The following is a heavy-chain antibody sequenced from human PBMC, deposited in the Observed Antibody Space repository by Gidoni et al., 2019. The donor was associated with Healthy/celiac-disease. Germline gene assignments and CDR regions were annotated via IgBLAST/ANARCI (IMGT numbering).Heavy chain of an antibody. J-gene: IGHJ6*02. D-gene: IGHD6-6*01. V-gene: IGHV4-4*07. Sequence: QVQLQESGSGLVKPSETLSLTCTVSGGSISSYYWSWIRQPAGKGLEWSGRIYTSGSTNYNPSLKSRVTMSVDTSKNQFSLKLSSVTAADTAVYYCAREELEYSSSSGGMDVWGQGTTVTVSS. CDR3: AREELEYSSSSGGMDV. CDR2: IYTSGST. CDR1: GGSISSYY.